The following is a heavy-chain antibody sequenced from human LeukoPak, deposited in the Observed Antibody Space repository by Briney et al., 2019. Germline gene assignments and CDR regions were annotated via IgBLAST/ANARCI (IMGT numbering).Heavy chain of an antibody. CDR1: GFNFSSYA. V-gene: IGHV3-23*01. J-gene: IGHJ4*02. CDR3: AKIPLNDILYYFDY. Sequence: GGSLRLSCTASGFNFSSYAMTWVRQAPGKGLEWVSAISGSGDSTYYVDSVEGRFTISRDNSKNTLYLQMNSLRAEDTAVYYCAKIPLNDILYYFDYWGQGTLVTVSS. CDR2: ISGSGDST. D-gene: IGHD3-9*01.